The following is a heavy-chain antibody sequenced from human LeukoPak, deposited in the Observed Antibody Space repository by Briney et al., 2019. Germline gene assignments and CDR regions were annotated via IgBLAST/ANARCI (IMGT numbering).Heavy chain of an antibody. Sequence: PGGSLRLSCAASGFSFSSYYMSWVRQAPGKGLEWVSAISGSGGDTWYADSVRGRFTISRDNSKNTLYMQVNSLRAEDTAVYYCAKDYYDISGSRYDFWGQGTLVTVSS. CDR3: AKDYYDISGSRYDF. CDR1: GFSFSSYY. V-gene: IGHV3-23*01. CDR2: ISGSGGDT. D-gene: IGHD3-22*01. J-gene: IGHJ4*02.